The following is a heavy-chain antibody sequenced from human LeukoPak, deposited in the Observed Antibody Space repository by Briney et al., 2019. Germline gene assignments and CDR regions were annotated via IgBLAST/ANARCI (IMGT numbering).Heavy chain of an antibody. V-gene: IGHV3-30*02. CDR1: GFTFSKFG. CDR3: AKDQMRFGELFGAFDI. D-gene: IGHD3-10*01. Sequence: GGSLRLSCGASGFTFSKFGMHWVRQAPGKGLEWVAFIRFDGSSKHYADSVKGRFSISRDDSKNTLFLQMNSLRAEDTAVYYCAKDQMRFGELFGAFDIWGQGTMVTVSS. J-gene: IGHJ3*02. CDR2: IRFDGSSK.